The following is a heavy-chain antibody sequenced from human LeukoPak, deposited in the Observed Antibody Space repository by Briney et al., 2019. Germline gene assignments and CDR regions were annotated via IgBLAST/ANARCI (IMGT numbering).Heavy chain of an antibody. J-gene: IGHJ4*02. Sequence: PSETLSLTCTVSGGSISSDYWSWIRQSPGKGLEWIGYIYYSGTTSYNPSLKSRVTISLDTSKNQFSLKLSSVAAADTAVYYCARGANWGSPDYWGQGTLVTVSS. V-gene: IGHV4-59*01. CDR1: GGSISSDY. D-gene: IGHD7-27*01. CDR2: IYYSGTT. CDR3: ARGANWGSPDY.